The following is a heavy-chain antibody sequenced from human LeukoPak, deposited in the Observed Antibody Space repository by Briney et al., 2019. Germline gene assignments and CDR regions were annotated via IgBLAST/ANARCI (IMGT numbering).Heavy chain of an antibody. CDR1: GFTFSDYY. CDR3: AKGRPLRFLEWSTPFDY. V-gene: IGHV3-11*01. CDR2: ISSSGSTI. D-gene: IGHD3-3*01. Sequence: GGSLRLSCAASGFTFSDYYMSWIRQAPGKGLEWVSYISSSGSTIYYADSVKGRFTISRDNAKNSLYLQMNSLRAEDTALYYCAKGRPLRFLEWSTPFDYWGQGTLVTVSS. J-gene: IGHJ4*02.